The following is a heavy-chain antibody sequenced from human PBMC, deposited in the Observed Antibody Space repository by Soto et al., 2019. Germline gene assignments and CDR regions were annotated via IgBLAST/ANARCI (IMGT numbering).Heavy chain of an antibody. J-gene: IGHJ3*01. CDR2: INAYNGDT. V-gene: IGHV1-18*04. CDR3: ARDLLA. Sequence: VQLVQSGAELKKPGASVNVSCKAPGYTFTTYGISWVRQAPGQGLEWMGWINAYNGDTRFAHKFHGRVTLTTDASRSTVYMELKNLRSDDTAVYYCARDLLAWGQGTMVTVSS. CDR1: GYTFTTYG.